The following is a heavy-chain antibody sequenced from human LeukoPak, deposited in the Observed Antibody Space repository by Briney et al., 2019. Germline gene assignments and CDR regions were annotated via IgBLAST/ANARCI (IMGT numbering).Heavy chain of an antibody. CDR1: GFTFSNAW. J-gene: IGHJ4*02. V-gene: IGHV3-15*01. CDR2: IKSKTDGRTT. Sequence: GGSLRLSCAASGFTFSNAWMSWGRQAPGKGLEWVGRIKSKTDGRTTDYAAPVKGTFTISRDDSKHTLYLKMNSLTTEDTAVYYCTTDSEVWGQGTLVTVSS. CDR3: TTDSEV.